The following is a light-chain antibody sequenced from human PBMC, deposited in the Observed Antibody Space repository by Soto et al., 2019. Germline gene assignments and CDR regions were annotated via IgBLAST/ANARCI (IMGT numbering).Light chain of an antibody. CDR3: ETWDSNTHTV. J-gene: IGLJ3*02. CDR1: SGHSSYI. Sequence: QPVLTQSSSASASLGSSVKLTCTLSSGHSSYIIAWHQQQPGKAPRYLMKLEGSGSYNKGSGVPDRFSGSSSGADRYLTISILQFEDEADYYCETWDSNTHTVFGGLTKLTVL. CDR2: LEGSGSY. V-gene: IGLV4-60*02.